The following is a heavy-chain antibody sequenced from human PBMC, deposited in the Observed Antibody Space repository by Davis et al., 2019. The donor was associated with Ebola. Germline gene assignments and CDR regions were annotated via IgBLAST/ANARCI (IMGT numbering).Heavy chain of an antibody. CDR3: ASSGEINI. CDR2: IYHSGST. D-gene: IGHD3-10*01. CDR1: GYSISGGSY. V-gene: IGHV4-38-2*02. J-gene: IGHJ3*02. Sequence: PGGSLRLSCTVSGYSISGGSYWGWVRQPPGKGLEWIGSIYHSGSTYYNPSLKSRVIISVDTSKNQFSLKLSSVTAADTAVYYCASSGEINIWGQGTLVTVSS.